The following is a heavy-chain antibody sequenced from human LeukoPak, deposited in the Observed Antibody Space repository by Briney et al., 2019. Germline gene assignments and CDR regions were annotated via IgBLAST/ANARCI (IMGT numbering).Heavy chain of an antibody. CDR2: IWYDGSNK. Sequence: SGGSLRLSCAASGFTFSSYGMHWVRQAPGKGLEWVAVIWYDGSNKYYADSVKGRFTISRDNSKNTLYLQINNLRAEDTAVYYCAKGPKGATAYYYYYMDVWGKGTTVTVSS. D-gene: IGHD1-26*01. CDR1: GFTFSSYG. V-gene: IGHV3-33*06. CDR3: AKGPKGATAYYYYYMDV. J-gene: IGHJ6*03.